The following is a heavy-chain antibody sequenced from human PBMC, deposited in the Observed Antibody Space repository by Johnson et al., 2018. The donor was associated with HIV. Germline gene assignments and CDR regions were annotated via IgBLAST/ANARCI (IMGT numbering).Heavy chain of an antibody. CDR3: ARDPIAFRNYYGSGSAFDI. D-gene: IGHD3-10*01. CDR1: GLSVSINY. J-gene: IGHJ3*02. Sequence: VQLVESGGGLIQPGGSLRLSCAVSGLSVSINYITWVRQAPGKGLEWVSVIHSGGSTYYADSVEGRCTISRDNSKNTLFLQMNSLRPEDTAVYHCARDPIAFRNYYGSGSAFDIWGQGTMVTVSS. V-gene: IGHV3-66*03. CDR2: IHSGGST.